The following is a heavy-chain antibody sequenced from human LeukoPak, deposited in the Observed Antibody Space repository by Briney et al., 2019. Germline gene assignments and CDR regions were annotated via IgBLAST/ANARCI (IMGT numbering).Heavy chain of an antibody. CDR3: ARRDLGYCSSTSCYTGDYYGMDV. Sequence: SVKVSCKASGYTFTSYYMHWVRQAPGQGLEWMGGIIPIFGTANYAQKFQGRVTITADESTSTAYMELSSLRSEDTAVYYCARRDLGYCSSTSCYTGDYYGMDVWGQGTTVTVSS. J-gene: IGHJ6*02. CDR1: GYTFTSYY. CDR2: IIPIFGTA. D-gene: IGHD2-2*02. V-gene: IGHV1-69*13.